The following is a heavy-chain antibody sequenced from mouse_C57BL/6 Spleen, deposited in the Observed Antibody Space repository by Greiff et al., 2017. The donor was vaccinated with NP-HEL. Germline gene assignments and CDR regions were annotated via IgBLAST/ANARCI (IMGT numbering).Heavy chain of an antibody. Sequence: DVMLVESGEGLVKPGGSLKLSCAASGFTFSSYAMSWVRQTPEKRLEWVAYISSGGDYIYYADTVKGRFTISRDNARNTLYLQMSSLKSEDTAMYYCTRAFYGSRYFDVWGTGTTVTVSS. CDR1: GFTFSSYA. D-gene: IGHD1-1*01. CDR3: TRAFYGSRYFDV. CDR2: ISSGGDYI. J-gene: IGHJ1*03. V-gene: IGHV5-9-1*02.